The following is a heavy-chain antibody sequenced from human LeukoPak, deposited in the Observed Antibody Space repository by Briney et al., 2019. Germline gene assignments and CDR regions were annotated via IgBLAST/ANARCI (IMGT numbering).Heavy chain of an antibody. D-gene: IGHD2-15*01. J-gene: IGHJ4*02. CDR2: INPSGGST. Sequence: ASVKVSRKASGYTFTSYYMHWVRQAPGQGLEWMGIINPSGGSTSYAQKFQGRVTMTRDTSTSTVYMELSSLRSEDTAVYYCARDNCSGGSCYSPDYWGQGTLVTVSS. V-gene: IGHV1-46*01. CDR1: GYTFTSYY. CDR3: ARDNCSGGSCYSPDY.